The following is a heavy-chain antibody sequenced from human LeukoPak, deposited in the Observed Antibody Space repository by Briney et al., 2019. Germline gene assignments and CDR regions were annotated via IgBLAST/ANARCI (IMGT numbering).Heavy chain of an antibody. CDR1: GGSISSGGYS. Sequence: SETLSLTCAVSGGSISSGGYSWSWIRQPPGKGLEWIGYISYSGSTYYNPSLKSRVTISVDTSKNQFSLKLSSVTAADTAVYYCARTNDYGDYGWFDPWGQGTLVTVSS. J-gene: IGHJ5*02. V-gene: IGHV4-30-4*07. CDR2: ISYSGST. D-gene: IGHD4-17*01. CDR3: ARTNDYGDYGWFDP.